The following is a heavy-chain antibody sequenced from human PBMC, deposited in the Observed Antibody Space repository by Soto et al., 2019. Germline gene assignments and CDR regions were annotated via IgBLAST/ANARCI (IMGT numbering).Heavy chain of an antibody. V-gene: IGHV3-23*01. CDR3: AKLSVLLRWELLTYYFDY. D-gene: IGHD1-26*01. J-gene: IGHJ4*02. CDR2: ISGSGGST. CDR1: GFTSSSYA. Sequence: PGGSLRLSCAASGFTSSSYAMSWVRQAPGKGLEWVSAISGSGGSTYYADSVKGRFTISRDNSKNTLYLQVNSLRAEDTAVYYCAKLSVLLRWELLTYYFDYWGQGTLVTVSS.